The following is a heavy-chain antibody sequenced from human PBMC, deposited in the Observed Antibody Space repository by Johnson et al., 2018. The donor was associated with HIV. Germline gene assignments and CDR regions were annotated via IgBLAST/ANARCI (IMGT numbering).Heavy chain of an antibody. D-gene: IGHD3-3*02. CDR2: INVDGSQT. CDR1: GFTFSSFW. V-gene: IGHV3-7*01. J-gene: IGHJ3*02. Sequence: VQLVESGGGVVQPGGSLRLSCAASGFTFSSFWMTWVRQAPGKGLEWVANINVDGSQTYYLDSVQGRFTISRDNVNNSVFLLLNSLRVEDTAVYFCARAHLIFPKNAFDIWGQGTMVTVSS. CDR3: ARAHLIFPKNAFDI.